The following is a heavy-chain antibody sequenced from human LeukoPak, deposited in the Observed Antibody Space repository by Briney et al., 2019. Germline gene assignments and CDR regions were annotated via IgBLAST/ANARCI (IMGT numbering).Heavy chain of an antibody. CDR2: MDLAGEYT. V-gene: IGHV3-74*01. J-gene: IGHJ3*02. CDR3: ASGNSHAFDI. CDR1: GFTFSDYW. Sequence: PGGSLRLSCAASGFTFSDYWMHWVRQAPGKGLVWVSRMDLAGEYTTYADSVKGRFTISRDNAKNTLYLQMNSLRAEDTAVYYCASGNSHAFDIWGQGTMVTVSS.